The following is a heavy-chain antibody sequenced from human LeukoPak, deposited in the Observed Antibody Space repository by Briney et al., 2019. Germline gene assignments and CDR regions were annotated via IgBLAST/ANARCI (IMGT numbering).Heavy chain of an antibody. CDR2: FDPEDGET. CDR1: GYTLTELS. J-gene: IGHJ3*02. Sequence: GASVKVSCKVSGYTLTELSMHWVRQAPGKGLEWMGGFDPEDGETIYAQKFQGRVTMTEDTSTDTAYMELSSLRSEDTAVYYCATVSPWGWWGAFDIWGQGTMVTVSS. CDR3: ATVSPWGWWGAFDI. D-gene: IGHD2-15*01. V-gene: IGHV1-24*01.